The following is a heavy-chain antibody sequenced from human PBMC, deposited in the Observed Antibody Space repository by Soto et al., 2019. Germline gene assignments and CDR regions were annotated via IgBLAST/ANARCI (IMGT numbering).Heavy chain of an antibody. J-gene: IGHJ4*02. CDR2: IYPGDSDT. CDR1: GYSFSNYW. CDR3: ARHFYDYLDH. D-gene: IGHD3-16*01. V-gene: IGHV5-51*01. Sequence: LGESLKISCKGSGYSFSNYWIAWVRQMPGKGLEWMGIIYPGDSDTRYSPSFQGQVTISVDKSISTAYLQWSSLKASDTAIYYCARHFYDYLDHWGQGIMVTVSS.